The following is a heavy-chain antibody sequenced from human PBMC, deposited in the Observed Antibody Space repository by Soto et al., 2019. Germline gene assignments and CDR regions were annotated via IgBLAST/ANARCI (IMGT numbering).Heavy chain of an antibody. Sequence: QVQLVESGGGVVQPGVSLRLSCAASGFNFKNYGMHWVRQGPGKGLEWVAVIWTDGTNKSYGDSFQGRVTISRDNSKNTVYLQLNSLRVDDTAVYQCARDPGRGEPPFDYWGQGTLVTVSS. CDR1: GFNFKNYG. V-gene: IGHV3-33*01. D-gene: IGHD3-10*01. CDR3: ARDPGRGEPPFDY. J-gene: IGHJ4*02. CDR2: IWTDGTNK.